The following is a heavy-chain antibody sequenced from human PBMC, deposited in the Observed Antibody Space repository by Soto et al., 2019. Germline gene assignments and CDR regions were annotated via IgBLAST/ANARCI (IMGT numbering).Heavy chain of an antibody. V-gene: IGHV1-69*02. J-gene: IGHJ4*02. CDR2: IIPILGIA. Sequence: APVKVSCKGFGGTFSSYTISWGGQAPGQGLEWMGRIIPILGIANYAQKFQGRVTITADKSTSTAYMELRSLRSDDTAVYYCARFLGATVTTPGGYWGQGTLVTVSS. CDR1: GGTFSSYT. CDR3: ARFLGATVTTPGGY. D-gene: IGHD4-17*01.